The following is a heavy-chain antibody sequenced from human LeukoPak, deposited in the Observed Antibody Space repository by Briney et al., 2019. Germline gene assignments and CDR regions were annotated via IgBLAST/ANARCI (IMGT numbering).Heavy chain of an antibody. J-gene: IGHJ4*02. CDR1: GFTFSSYW. V-gene: IGHV3-7*01. CDR2: IEEDGSEK. CDR3: ATGLFHFDY. Sequence: GESLRLSCATSGFTFSSYWMSWVRQAPGKGLEWVANIEEDGSEKYYVDSVKGRFTISRDNAKNSLYLQMNSLRAEDAAVHYCATGLFHFDYWGQGTLVTV. D-gene: IGHD2-21*01.